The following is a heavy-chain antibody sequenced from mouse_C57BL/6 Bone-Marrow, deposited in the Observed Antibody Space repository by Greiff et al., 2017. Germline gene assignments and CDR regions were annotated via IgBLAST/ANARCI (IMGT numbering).Heavy chain of an antibody. CDR2: ISSGSSTN. J-gene: IGHJ3*01. V-gene: IGHV5-17*01. Sequence: EVMLVESGGGLVKPGGSLKLSCAASGFTFSDYGMHWVRQAPEKGLEWVAYISSGSSTNYYADTVKGRFTISRDHAKNNLFLQMTSLSSEDTAMYYCARRRGRDWFAYWGQGTLVTVSA. D-gene: IGHD3-3*01. CDR3: ARRRGRDWFAY. CDR1: GFTFSDYG.